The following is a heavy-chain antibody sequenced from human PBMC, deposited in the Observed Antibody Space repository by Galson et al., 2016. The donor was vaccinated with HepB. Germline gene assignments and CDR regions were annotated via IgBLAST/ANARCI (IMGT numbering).Heavy chain of an antibody. Sequence: SVKVSCKASGYTFINYYIHWARQAPGQGLEWMGIINPLSGGTDYAQRFQGRVTMTRDTSTSTVSMELSSLRSEDTAVYYCARAIMTPSDNWFDPWGQGSLVTVSS. J-gene: IGHJ5*02. CDR1: GYTFINYY. CDR2: INPLSGGT. CDR3: ARAIMTPSDNWFDP. D-gene: IGHD2-8*01. V-gene: IGHV1-46*01.